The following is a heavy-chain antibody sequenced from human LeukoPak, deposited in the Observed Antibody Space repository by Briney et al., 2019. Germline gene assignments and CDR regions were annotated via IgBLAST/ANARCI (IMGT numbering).Heavy chain of an antibody. CDR3: AKHSDCTYYYIDY. CDR1: GFTLSSYA. V-gene: IGHV3-23*01. D-gene: IGHD2-21*01. Sequence: GGSLRLSCAASGFTLSSYAMSWVRQAPGRGLEWVSGISGSGGNTYYADSVKGRFTISRDNSKNTLYLQMNSLRAEDTAVYYCAKHSDCTYYYIDYWGQGTLVTVSS. CDR2: ISGSGGNT. J-gene: IGHJ4*02.